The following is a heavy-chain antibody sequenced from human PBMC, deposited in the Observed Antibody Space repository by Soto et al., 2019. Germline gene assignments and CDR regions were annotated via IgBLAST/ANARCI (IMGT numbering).Heavy chain of an antibody. CDR1: GYPVTAYY. D-gene: IGHD3-3*01. Sequence: QLHLVQSGAVVKKPGASVTVSCSASGYPVTAYYMHWVRQAPGRGLEWMGGINPATGAAKYTQTFPGRVTMPRDTSTSTVFMELSGLTSEDTAFFYCARGGGVGVAGSAAFDMWGQGTLVTVSS. V-gene: IGHV1-2*02. J-gene: IGHJ3*02. CDR2: INPATGAA. CDR3: ARGGGVGVAGSAAFDM.